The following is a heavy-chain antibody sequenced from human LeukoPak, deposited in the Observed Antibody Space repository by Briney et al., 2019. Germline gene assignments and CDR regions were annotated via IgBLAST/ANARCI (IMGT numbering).Heavy chain of an antibody. Sequence: TSETLSLTCTVSGGSISSYYWSWIRQPPGKGLEWIGYIYYSGSTNYNPSLKSRVTISVDTSKNQFSLKLSSVTAADTAVYYCARDRGYSYGYVDAFDIWGQGTMVTVSS. J-gene: IGHJ3*02. CDR1: GGSISSYY. CDR3: ARDRGYSYGYVDAFDI. V-gene: IGHV4-59*01. CDR2: IYYSGST. D-gene: IGHD5-18*01.